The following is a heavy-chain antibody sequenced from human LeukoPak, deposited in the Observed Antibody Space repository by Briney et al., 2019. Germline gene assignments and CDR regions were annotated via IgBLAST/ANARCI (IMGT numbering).Heavy chain of an antibody. Sequence: SETLSLTCTVSGGSISSSSYYWGWIRQPPGKGLEWIGSICYSGSTYYNPSLKSRVTISVDTSKNQFSLKLSSVTAADTAVYYCARDTYYYDSSGYYPLRYWGQGTLVTVSS. CDR3: ARDTYYYDSSGYYPLRY. CDR1: GGSISSSSYY. V-gene: IGHV4-39*07. J-gene: IGHJ4*02. CDR2: ICYSGST. D-gene: IGHD3-22*01.